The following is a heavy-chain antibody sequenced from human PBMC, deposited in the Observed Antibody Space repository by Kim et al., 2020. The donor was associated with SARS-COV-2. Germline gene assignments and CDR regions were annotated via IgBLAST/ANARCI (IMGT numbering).Heavy chain of an antibody. V-gene: IGHV4-31*03. D-gene: IGHD2-2*01. CDR1: GGSISSGGYY. J-gene: IGHJ4*02. CDR2: IYYSGST. CDR3: ARGSDPARTWDIVVVPAAMGVYYFDY. Sequence: SETLSLTCTVSGGSISSGGYYWSWIRQHPGKGLEWIGYIYYSGSTYYNPSLKSRVTISVDTSKNQFSLKLSSVTAAVTAVYYCARGSDPARTWDIVVVPAAMGVYYFDYWGQGTLVTVSS.